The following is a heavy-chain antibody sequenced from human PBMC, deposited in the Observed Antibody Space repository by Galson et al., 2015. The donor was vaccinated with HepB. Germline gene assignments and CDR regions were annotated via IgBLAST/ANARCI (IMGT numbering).Heavy chain of an antibody. CDR2: INSDGSSP. D-gene: IGHD6-13*01. J-gene: IGHJ6*02. CDR1: GFTFSSYW. Sequence: SLRLSCAASGFTFSSYWMHWVRQAPGKGLVWVSRINSDGSSPRYADSVKGRFTISRDNAKNTLYLQMNSLRAEDTAVYYCARGGKKQHAPYGMDDWRQGTTVTGSS. V-gene: IGHV3-74*01. CDR3: ARGGKKQHAPYGMDD.